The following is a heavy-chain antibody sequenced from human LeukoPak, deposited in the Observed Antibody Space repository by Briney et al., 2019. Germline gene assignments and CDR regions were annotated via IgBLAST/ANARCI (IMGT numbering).Heavy chain of an antibody. CDR2: IIPIFGTA. V-gene: IGHV1-69*01. CDR3: ASWDRIVVVPAALLSDAFDI. J-gene: IGHJ3*02. CDR1: GGTFSSCA. D-gene: IGHD2-2*01. Sequence: ASVKVSCKASGGTFSSCAISWVRQAPGQGLEWMGGIIPIFGTANYAQKFQGRVTITADESTSTAYMELSSLRSEDTAVYYCASWDRIVVVPAALLSDAFDIWGQGTMVTVSS.